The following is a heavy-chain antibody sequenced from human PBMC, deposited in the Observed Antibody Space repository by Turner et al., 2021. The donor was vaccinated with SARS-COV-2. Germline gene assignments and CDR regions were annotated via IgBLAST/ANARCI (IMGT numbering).Heavy chain of an antibody. CDR2: SRNKAKIFTT. CDR3: TRDAARGY. Sequence: EVQLVESGGGLVQPGGSMSFSCAASGFTLRDHYLDWVRQAPRKGLEWVGRSRNKAKIFTTDYASSMKVRFTISRDDAKSSLYLQMNSLKIEDTAVYYCTRDAARGYWGQGTLVSVSS. J-gene: IGHJ4*02. D-gene: IGHD6-6*01. CDR1: GFTLRDHY. V-gene: IGHV3-72*01.